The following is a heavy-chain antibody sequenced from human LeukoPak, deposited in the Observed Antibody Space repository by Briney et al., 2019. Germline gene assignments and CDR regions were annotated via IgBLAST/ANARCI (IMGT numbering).Heavy chain of an antibody. CDR3: AREFDTSAYPGF. D-gene: IGHD3-22*01. Sequence: PSETLSLTCTVSGGSISSGGYSWSWIRLPPGKGLEWIGYIYHSGSTFYNPSLKSRVTISVDESKNQFSLDLSSVTAADTAVYYCAREFDTSAYPGFWGQGILVTVSS. CDR1: GGSISSGGYS. V-gene: IGHV4-30-2*01. J-gene: IGHJ4*02. CDR2: IYHSGST.